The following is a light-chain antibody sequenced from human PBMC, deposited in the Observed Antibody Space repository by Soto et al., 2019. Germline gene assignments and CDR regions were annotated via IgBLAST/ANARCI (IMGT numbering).Light chain of an antibody. Sequence: EIVLTQSPGTLSLSPGERATLSCRASQSVSSSFLAWYQQKPGQAPRLLIYGASSSATGIPDRFSGSGSGTDLTLTISRLEPEDVAVYYCQQYGSSPLTFGGGTKVEIK. CDR2: GAS. J-gene: IGKJ4*01. CDR1: QSVSSSF. V-gene: IGKV3-20*01. CDR3: QQYGSSPLT.